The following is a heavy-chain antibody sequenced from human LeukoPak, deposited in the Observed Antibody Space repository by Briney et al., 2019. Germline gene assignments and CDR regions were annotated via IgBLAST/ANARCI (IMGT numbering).Heavy chain of an antibody. D-gene: IGHD3-16*02. J-gene: IGHJ4*02. CDR1: GGSFSGYY. Sequence: SETLSLTCAVYGGSFSGYYWSWIRQPPGKGLEWIGEINHSGSTNYNPSLKSRVTISVDTSKNQFPLKLSSVTAADTAVYYCAREKGDVWGSYRYTSRYYFDYWGQGTLVTVSS. CDR2: INHSGST. V-gene: IGHV4-34*01. CDR3: AREKGDVWGSYRYTSRYYFDY.